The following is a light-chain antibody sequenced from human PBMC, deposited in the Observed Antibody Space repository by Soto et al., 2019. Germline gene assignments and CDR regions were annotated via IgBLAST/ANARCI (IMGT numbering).Light chain of an antibody. J-gene: IGKJ5*01. CDR2: DAS. Sequence: EIVLTQSPATLSLSPGERASLSCRASQSISSYLAWYQQKPGQAPRLLIYDASNRATGVPARFSGSGSGTEFTLTISSLEPEDFAVYSCQQRQSWPITFGQGTRLEI. V-gene: IGKV3-11*01. CDR3: QQRQSWPIT. CDR1: QSISSY.